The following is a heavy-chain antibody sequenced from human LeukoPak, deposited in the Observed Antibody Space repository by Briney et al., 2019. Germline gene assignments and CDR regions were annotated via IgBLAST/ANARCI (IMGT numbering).Heavy chain of an antibody. CDR1: GASIRSGDYY. Sequence: PSETLSLTCTVSGASIRSGDYYWSWIRQPPGKGLEWIGSIYYSGSTYYNPSLKSRVTISVDTSKNQFSLKLSSVTAADTAVYYCARPTDGYDFSYAFDIWGQGTMVTVSS. D-gene: IGHD5-12*01. V-gene: IGHV4-39*01. J-gene: IGHJ3*02. CDR2: IYYSGST. CDR3: ARPTDGYDFSYAFDI.